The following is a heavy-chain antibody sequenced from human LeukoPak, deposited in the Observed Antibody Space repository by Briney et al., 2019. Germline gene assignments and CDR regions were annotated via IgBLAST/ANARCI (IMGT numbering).Heavy chain of an antibody. V-gene: IGHV3-23*01. CDR1: GFTFSSYS. Sequence: GGSLRLSCAASGFTFSSYSMNWVRQAPGKGLEWVSAISGSGGSTYYADSVKGRFTISRDNSKNTLYLQMNSLRAEDTAVYYCANSGYYYSDAFDIWGQGTVVTVSS. J-gene: IGHJ3*02. CDR2: ISGSGGST. D-gene: IGHD3-22*01. CDR3: ANSGYYYSDAFDI.